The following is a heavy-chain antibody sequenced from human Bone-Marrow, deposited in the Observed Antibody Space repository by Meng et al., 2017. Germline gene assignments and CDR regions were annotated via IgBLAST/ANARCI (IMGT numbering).Heavy chain of an antibody. Sequence: QVLLGQAGAEVKKPGSSVKVSCKASGGTFSSYAISWVRQAPGQGLEWMGGIIPIFGTANYAQKFQGRVTITADKSTSTAYMELSSLRSEDTAVYYCARETTRVWWFDPWGQGTLVTVSS. CDR3: ARETTRVWWFDP. J-gene: IGHJ5*02. CDR1: GGTFSSYA. D-gene: IGHD1-1*01. V-gene: IGHV1-69*06. CDR2: IIPIFGTA.